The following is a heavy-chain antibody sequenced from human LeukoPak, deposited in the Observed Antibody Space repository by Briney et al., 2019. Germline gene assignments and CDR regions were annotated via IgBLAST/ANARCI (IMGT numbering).Heavy chain of an antibody. Sequence: GGSLRLSCAASGFTFSSYGMHWVRQAPGKGLEGVANIKQDGSEKYYVDSVKGRFTISRDNAKNSLYLQMNSLRAEDTAVYYCARDDYGDQIDYWGQGTLVTVSS. V-gene: IGHV3-7*01. CDR3: ARDDYGDQIDY. CDR2: IKQDGSEK. CDR1: GFTFSSYG. D-gene: IGHD4-17*01. J-gene: IGHJ4*02.